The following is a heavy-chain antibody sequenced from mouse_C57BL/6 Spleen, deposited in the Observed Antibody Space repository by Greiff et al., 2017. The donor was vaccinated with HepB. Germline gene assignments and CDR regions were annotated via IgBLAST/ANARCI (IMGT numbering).Heavy chain of an antibody. CDR3: DPAYYSNYVRFAY. CDR1: GFTFSDYG. CDR2: ISSGSSTI. D-gene: IGHD2-5*01. Sequence: EVQLVESGGGLVKPGGSLKLSCAASGFTFSDYGMHWVRQAPEKGLEWVAYISSGSSTIYYADTVKGRFTISRDNAKNTLFLQMTSLRSEDTAMYYCDPAYYSNYVRFAYWGQGTLVTVSA. J-gene: IGHJ3*01. V-gene: IGHV5-17*01.